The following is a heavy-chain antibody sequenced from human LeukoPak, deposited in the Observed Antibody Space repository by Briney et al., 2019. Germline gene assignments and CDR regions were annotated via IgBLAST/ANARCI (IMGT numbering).Heavy chain of an antibody. D-gene: IGHD6-6*01. CDR3: ASRGWIEYSSSLDDY. V-gene: IGHV4-34*01. Sequence: SETLSLTCGVYGGSFSGYYWSWIRQPPRKGLEWIGEINHSGSTNYNPSLKSRVTISVDTSKNQFSLKLSSVTAADTAVYYCASRGWIEYSSSLDDYWGQGTLVTVSS. J-gene: IGHJ4*02. CDR1: GGSFSGYY. CDR2: INHSGST.